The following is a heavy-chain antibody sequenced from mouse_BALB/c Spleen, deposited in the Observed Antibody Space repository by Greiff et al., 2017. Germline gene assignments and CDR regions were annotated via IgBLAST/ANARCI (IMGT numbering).Heavy chain of an antibody. V-gene: IGHV1S16*01. CDR1: GYTFTSYY. J-gene: IGHJ3*01. CDR2: INPSNGGT. Sequence: QVQLQQSGAGLVKPGASVKLSCKASGYTFTSYYMYWVKQRPGQGLEWIGEINPSNGGTNFNEKFKSKATLTVDKASSTAYMQLSSLTSEDSEVYYCTRGRVATEGFAYWGQGTLVTVSA. CDR3: TRGRVATEGFAY.